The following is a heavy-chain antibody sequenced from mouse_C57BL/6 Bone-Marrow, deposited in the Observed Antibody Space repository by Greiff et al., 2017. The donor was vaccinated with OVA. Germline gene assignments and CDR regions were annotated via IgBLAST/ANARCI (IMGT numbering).Heavy chain of an antibody. Sequence: EVMLVESGGGLVKPGGSLKLSCAASGFTFSSYAMSWVRQTPEKRLEWVATISDGGSYTYYPDNVKGRFTISRDNAKNNLYLQMSHLKSEDTAMYYCARPHYYGSSYDYWGQGTTLTVSS. CDR1: GFTFSSYA. V-gene: IGHV5-4*03. J-gene: IGHJ2*01. CDR2: ISDGGSYT. CDR3: ARPHYYGSSYDY. D-gene: IGHD1-1*01.